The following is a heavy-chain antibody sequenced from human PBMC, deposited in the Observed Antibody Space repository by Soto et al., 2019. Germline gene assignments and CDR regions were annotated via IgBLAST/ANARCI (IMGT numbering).Heavy chain of an antibody. D-gene: IGHD6-6*01. J-gene: IGHJ6*02. Sequence: GGSLRLSCAASGFTFSSYAMSWVRQAPGKGLGWVSAISGSGGSTYYADSVKGRFTISRDNSKNTLYLQMNSLRAEDTAVYYCAKAAIAAHRDYYYYGMDVWGQGTTVTVSS. V-gene: IGHV3-23*01. CDR2: ISGSGGST. CDR3: AKAAIAAHRDYYYYGMDV. CDR1: GFTFSSYA.